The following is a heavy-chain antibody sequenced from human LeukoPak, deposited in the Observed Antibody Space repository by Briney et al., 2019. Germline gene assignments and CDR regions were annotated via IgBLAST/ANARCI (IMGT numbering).Heavy chain of an antibody. CDR3: ARGVDYHYYYYMDF. CDR2: IKQDGSEK. J-gene: IGHJ6*03. Sequence: GGPLRLSCAASGFTFSNYWLTWVRQAPGKGLEWVANIKQDGSEKHYVDSAKGRFTISRDNAKRSLYLQMNSLRAEDTAVFYCARGVDYHYYYYMDFWGKGTTVTVSS. CDR1: GFTFSNYW. V-gene: IGHV3-7*01.